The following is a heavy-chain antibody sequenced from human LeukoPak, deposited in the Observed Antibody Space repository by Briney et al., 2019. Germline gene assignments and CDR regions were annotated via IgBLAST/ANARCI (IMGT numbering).Heavy chain of an antibody. CDR1: GFTFSSYA. V-gene: IGHV3-23*01. J-gene: IGHJ6*03. Sequence: GGSLRLSCAASGFTFSSYAMSWVRQAPGKGLEWVSAISDTGGRTYYADSVEGRFTISRDNSKNTLYLQMNSLRAEDTAVYYCAKPYCSSTTCQRKVYYYYYYMDVWGKGTTVTVSS. CDR2: ISDTGGRT. CDR3: AKPYCSSTTCQRKVYYYYYYMDV. D-gene: IGHD2-2*01.